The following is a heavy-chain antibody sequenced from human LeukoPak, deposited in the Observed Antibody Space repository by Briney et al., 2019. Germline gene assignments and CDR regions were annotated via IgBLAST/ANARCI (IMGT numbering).Heavy chain of an antibody. V-gene: IGHV1-46*01. CDR1: GYTFTTYY. CDR3: ARDVGSGDGHNLDS. J-gene: IGHJ5*01. Sequence: GASVKVSCKASGYTFTTYYMHWVRQAPGQGLEWMGVVNPSRGGTSYSQMFQGRLTMTRDMSTSTVYMELRSLGSDDTAVYYCARDVGSGDGHNLDSWGHGTLVIVSS. CDR2: VNPSRGGT. D-gene: IGHD5-24*01.